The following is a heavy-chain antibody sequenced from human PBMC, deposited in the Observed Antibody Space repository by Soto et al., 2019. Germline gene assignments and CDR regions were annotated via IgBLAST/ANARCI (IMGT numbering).Heavy chain of an antibody. V-gene: IGHV3-33*01. CDR1: GFTFSNYA. CDR2: TWYDGNKK. J-gene: IGHJ6*02. CDR3: ARELSSLEWNYSGMDV. D-gene: IGHD3-3*01. Sequence: QVQLVESGGGVVQPGRSLRLSCAASGFTFSNYAMHWVRQAPGKGLEWVAGTWYDGNKKYYIDSVKGRFTISRDNSRGTLYLQMNVLRVEDTAVYYWARELSSLEWNYSGMDVWGQGTTVTVSS.